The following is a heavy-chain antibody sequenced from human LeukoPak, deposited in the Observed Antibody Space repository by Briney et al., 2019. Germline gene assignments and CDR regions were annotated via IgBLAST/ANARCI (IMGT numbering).Heavy chain of an antibody. V-gene: IGHV4-61*01. Sequence: SQTLSLTCTVSGGSISSGRYYWSWIRQPPGKGLEWIGFIYYSGSTNYNPSLKSRVTISVDTSKNQFFLNLRSVTAADTAVYYCARVPRIEAGATGDWFDPWGQGTVVTVSS. J-gene: IGHJ5*02. CDR1: GGSISSGRYY. CDR3: ARVPRIEAGATGDWFDP. D-gene: IGHD6-13*01. CDR2: IYYSGST.